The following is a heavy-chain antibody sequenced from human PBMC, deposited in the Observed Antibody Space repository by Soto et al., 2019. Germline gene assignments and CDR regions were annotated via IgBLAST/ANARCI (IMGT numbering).Heavy chain of an antibody. CDR3: ARGVRFCISTGCKYVFAY. CDR1: GYTFTSYS. D-gene: IGHD2-2*01. J-gene: IGHJ4*02. Sequence: QVQLVQSGAEVKRPGASVKISCKTSGYTFTSYSIHWVRQAPGQGLEWMGWINAGNGNTTYSQKLQGRVTITRDTSASTVYMELTSLRSEDTAVFYCARGVRFCISTGCKYVFAYWGQGTLATVSS. V-gene: IGHV1-3*01. CDR2: INAGNGNT.